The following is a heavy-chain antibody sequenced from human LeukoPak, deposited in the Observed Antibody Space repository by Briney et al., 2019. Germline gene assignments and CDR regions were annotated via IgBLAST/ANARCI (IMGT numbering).Heavy chain of an antibody. Sequence: PSETLSLTCTVSGGSISSYYWNWIRQPAGKGLEWIGRIYSSGSTNYNPSLKSRVTMSVDTSKNQFSLKLSSVTAADTAVYYCASAPPTTTFYYFDYWGQGTLVTVSS. V-gene: IGHV4-4*07. CDR3: ASAPPTTTFYYFDY. CDR2: IYSSGST. D-gene: IGHD2/OR15-2a*01. J-gene: IGHJ4*02. CDR1: GGSISSYY.